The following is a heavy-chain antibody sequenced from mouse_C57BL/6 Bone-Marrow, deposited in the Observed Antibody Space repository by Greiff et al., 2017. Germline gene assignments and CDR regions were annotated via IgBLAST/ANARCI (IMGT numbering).Heavy chain of an antibody. D-gene: IGHD1-1*01. CDR3: ARGGYYGFYAMDY. J-gene: IGHJ4*01. Sequence: EVQLQQSGPELVKPGASVKISCKASGYTFTDYYMNWVKQSNGKSLEWIGDINPNNGGTSYNQKFKGKATLTVDKSSSTAYMELRSLTSEDSAVYYCARGGYYGFYAMDYWGQGTSVTVSS. CDR2: INPNNGGT. V-gene: IGHV1-26*01. CDR1: GYTFTDYY.